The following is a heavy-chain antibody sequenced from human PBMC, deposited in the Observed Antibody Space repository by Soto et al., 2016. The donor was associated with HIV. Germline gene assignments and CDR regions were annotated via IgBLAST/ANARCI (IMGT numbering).Heavy chain of an antibody. D-gene: IGHD3-10*01. CDR1: GFIFSRNA. CDR3: ARDLGEWLDEYFQH. Sequence: VQLVESGGGVVQPGKSLRLSCAASGFIFSRNAIHWVRQAPGKGLEWVAVISYDGSHKYFADSVKGRFTISRDNSKNTVYLQMNSLRVEDTAVYYCARDLGEWLDEYFQHWGQGTWSPSPQ. CDR2: ISYDGSHK. J-gene: IGHJ1*01. V-gene: IGHV3-30-3*01.